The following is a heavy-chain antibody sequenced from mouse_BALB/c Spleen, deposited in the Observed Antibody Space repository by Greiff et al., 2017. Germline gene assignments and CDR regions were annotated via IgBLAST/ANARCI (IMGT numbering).Heavy chain of an antibody. CDR3: YGNYEAMDY. D-gene: IGHD2-1*01. Sequence: EVQLQQSGAELVKPGASVKLSCTASGFNIKDTYMHWIKQRPGQGLEWIGRIAPGSGSTYYNEMFKGKATLTVDTSSSTAYIQLSSLSSEDSAVYFCYGNYEAMDYWGQGTSVTVSS. CDR1: GFNIKDTY. CDR2: IAPGSGST. J-gene: IGHJ4*01. V-gene: IGHV14-3*02.